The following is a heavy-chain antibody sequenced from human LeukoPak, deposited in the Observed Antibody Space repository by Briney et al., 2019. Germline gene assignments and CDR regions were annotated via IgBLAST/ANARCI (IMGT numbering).Heavy chain of an antibody. CDR1: GFTFSSYA. CDR3: ARRVQGGSTRSDY. V-gene: IGHV3-23*01. D-gene: IGHD3-10*01. Sequence: QTGGSLRLSCAASGFTFSSYAMSWVRQAPGKGLEWVSAISGSAGTTYYADSVKGRFTISRDNSKNTLYLQMNSLRAEDTAVYHCARRVQGGSTRSDYWGQGALVTVSS. J-gene: IGHJ4*02. CDR2: ISGSAGTT.